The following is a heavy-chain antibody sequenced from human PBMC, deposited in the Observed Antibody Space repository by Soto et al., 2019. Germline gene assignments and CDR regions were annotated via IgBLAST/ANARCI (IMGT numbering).Heavy chain of an antibody. Sequence: QVQLVESGGGVVQPGRSLRLSCAASGFTFSSYGMHWVRQAPGKGLEWVAVTWYDGRNKYYADSVKGRFTISRDNSKNTLYLQMNSLRAEDTAVYYCARGTTTLGAYDAFDIWGQGTMVTVSS. CDR1: GFTFSSYG. J-gene: IGHJ3*02. CDR2: TWYDGRNK. CDR3: ARGTTTLGAYDAFDI. D-gene: IGHD3-16*01. V-gene: IGHV3-33*01.